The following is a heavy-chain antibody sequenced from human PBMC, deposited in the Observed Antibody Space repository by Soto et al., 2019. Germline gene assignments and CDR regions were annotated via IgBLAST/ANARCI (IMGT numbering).Heavy chain of an antibody. CDR2: IIPIFSSR. D-gene: IGHD3-16*01. CDR1: RDTFNKYA. J-gene: IGHJ6*02. V-gene: IGHV1-69*01. CDR3: ARGETYLGV. Sequence: QVQLVQSGAEVKKPGSSVKVSCKTSRDTFNKYAFNWVRQAPGQGLEWMGWIIPIFSSRNYAEKFQGRVTITADDSTSTAYMELRSLRFEDTAVYYCARGETYLGVWGQGINVTVSS.